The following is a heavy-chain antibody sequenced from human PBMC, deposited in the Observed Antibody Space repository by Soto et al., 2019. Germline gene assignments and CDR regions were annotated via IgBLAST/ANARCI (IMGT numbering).Heavy chain of an antibody. J-gene: IGHJ4*02. D-gene: IGHD3-10*01. CDR3: AKFKAGTYEKYHFDY. CDR2: ITDDGVGT. CDR1: GFTFSGYA. Sequence: EVQLLESGGGLVQPGGSLRLSCAASGFTFSGYAMSWVRQASGKGLEWVAGITDDGVGTYYADSVKGRFSISRDNSKNTLYLQMNGLRAEDTALYYSAKFKAGTYEKYHFDYWGQGTLVTVSS. V-gene: IGHV3-23*01.